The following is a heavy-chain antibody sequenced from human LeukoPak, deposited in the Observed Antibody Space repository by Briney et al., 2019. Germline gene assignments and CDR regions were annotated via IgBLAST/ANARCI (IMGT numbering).Heavy chain of an antibody. CDR1: GFTFSSYS. CDR2: ISSSSSTI. D-gene: IGHD3-10*01. V-gene: IGHV3-48*02. Sequence: GGSLRLSCAASGFTFSSYSMNRVRQASGKGLEWVSYISSSSSTIYYADSVKGRFTISRDNAKNSLYLQMNSLRDEDTAVYYCARDKYFRRGMVRGDYWGQGTLVTVSS. J-gene: IGHJ4*02. CDR3: ARDKYFRRGMVRGDY.